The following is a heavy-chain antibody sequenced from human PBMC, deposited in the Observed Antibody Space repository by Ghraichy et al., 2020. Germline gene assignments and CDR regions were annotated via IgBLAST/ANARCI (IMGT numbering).Heavy chain of an antibody. V-gene: IGHV3-48*04. CDR3: ARDVRTHYYYFDY. Sequence: GESLNISCAASGFTFSNYGMNWVRQAPGKGLEWVSYISDSSGSIYFADSVKGRFNVSRDNAKKSLFLQMNSLRAEDTAVYYCARDVRTHYYYFDYWGQGTRVTVSS. D-gene: IGHD3-10*01. CDR2: ISDSSGSI. J-gene: IGHJ4*02. CDR1: GFTFSNYG.